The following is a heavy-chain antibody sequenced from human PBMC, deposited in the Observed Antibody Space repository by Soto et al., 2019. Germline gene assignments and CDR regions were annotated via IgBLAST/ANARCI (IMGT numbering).Heavy chain of an antibody. Sequence: ASVKVSCKASGYTFTSYAMHWVRQAPGQRLEWMGWINAGNGNTKYSQKFQGRVTITRDTSASTAYMELSGLRSEDTAVYYCAREGPYCGGDCYSAPFDYWGQGTLVTVSS. CDR3: AREGPYCGGDCYSAPFDY. D-gene: IGHD2-21*01. CDR2: INAGNGNT. CDR1: GYTFTSYA. J-gene: IGHJ4*02. V-gene: IGHV1-3*01.